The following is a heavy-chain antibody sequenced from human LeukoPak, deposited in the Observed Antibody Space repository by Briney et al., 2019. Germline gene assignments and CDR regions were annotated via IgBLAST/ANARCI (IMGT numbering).Heavy chain of an antibody. Sequence: SETLSLTCAVSGGSISSYYWNWIRQPPGKGLEGIGYIYYSGSSNYNPSLKSRVTISIDTSKNQLSLQLTSVTAADTAVYYCATDVRGLVPYYFDFWGQGTLVTVSS. CDR2: IYYSGSS. J-gene: IGHJ4*02. CDR3: ATDVRGLVPYYFDF. D-gene: IGHD3-10*02. V-gene: IGHV4-59*01. CDR1: GGSISSYY.